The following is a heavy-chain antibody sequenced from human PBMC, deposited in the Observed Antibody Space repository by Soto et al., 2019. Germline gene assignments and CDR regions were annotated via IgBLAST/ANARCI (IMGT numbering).Heavy chain of an antibody. D-gene: IGHD1-1*01. V-gene: IGHV3-33*01. J-gene: IGHJ4*02. CDR2: IWSDGNNR. Sequence: QVQLVESGGGVVQPGRSRRLSCAASGFMFSNHGMHWVRQAPGKGLEWVAVIWSDGNNRYYADSVKGRFTISRDNSKNTVYLQMNSLRAEDTSVYYDVRGDNWNDEASDYWGQGTLVTVSS. CDR1: GFMFSNHG. CDR3: VRGDNWNDEASDY.